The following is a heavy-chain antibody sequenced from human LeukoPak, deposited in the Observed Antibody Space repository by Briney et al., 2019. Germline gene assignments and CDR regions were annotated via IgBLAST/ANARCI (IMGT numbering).Heavy chain of an antibody. J-gene: IGHJ4*02. CDR2: FDPEDGET. CDR3: ATGRGFFDF. V-gene: IGHV1-24*01. Sequence: VASVKVSCKVSGYSLTELSLHSVRQAPGEGLEWMGNFDPEDGETIYAQKFQGRVTMSEDASTQTAHMELSSLRSEDRAVYYCATGRGFFDFWGQGTLVTVSS. CDR1: GYSLTELS.